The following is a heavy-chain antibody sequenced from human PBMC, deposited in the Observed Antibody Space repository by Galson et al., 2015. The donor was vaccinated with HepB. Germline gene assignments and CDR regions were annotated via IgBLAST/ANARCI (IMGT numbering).Heavy chain of an antibody. Sequence: TLSLTCTVSGGSISSGSYYWSWIRQPAGKGLEWIGRIYTSGSTNYNPSLKSRVTISVDTSKNQFSLKLSSVTAADTAVYYCARELIRLTTATLDYWGQGTLVTVSS. CDR3: ARELIRLTTATLDY. D-gene: IGHD4-17*01. J-gene: IGHJ4*02. CDR2: IYTSGST. CDR1: GGSISSGSYY. V-gene: IGHV4-61*02.